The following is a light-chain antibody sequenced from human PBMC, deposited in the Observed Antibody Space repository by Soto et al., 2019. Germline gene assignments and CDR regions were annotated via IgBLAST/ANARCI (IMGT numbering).Light chain of an antibody. CDR1: SSDVGGYNY. J-gene: IGLJ2*01. Sequence: QSALTQPPSASGSPGQSVTISCIGTSSDVGGYNYVSWYQQHPGKAPKLMIYEVSKRPSGVPDRFSGYKSGNTASLPVSGLQAEDEADYYCSSYAASNNLGVFGGGTKLTVL. V-gene: IGLV2-8*01. CDR3: SSYAASNNLGV. CDR2: EVS.